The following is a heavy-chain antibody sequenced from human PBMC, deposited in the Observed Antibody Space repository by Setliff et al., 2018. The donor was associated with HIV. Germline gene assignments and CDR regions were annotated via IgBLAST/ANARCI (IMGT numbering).Heavy chain of an antibody. D-gene: IGHD3-3*01. CDR1: GGSFSGYY. V-gene: IGHV4-34*01. CDR2: INHSGST. CDR3: AREQPYYNFWSGYYSNWFDP. Sequence: SETLSLTCAVYGGSFSGYYWSWIRQPPGKGLEWIGEINHSGSTNFNPSLKSRVTISVDTSKNQFSLKLSSVTAADTAVYYCAREQPYYNFWSGYYSNWFDPWGQGTLVTVSS. J-gene: IGHJ5*02.